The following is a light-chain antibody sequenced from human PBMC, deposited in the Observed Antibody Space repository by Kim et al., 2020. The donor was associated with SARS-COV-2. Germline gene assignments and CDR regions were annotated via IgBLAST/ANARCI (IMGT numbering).Light chain of an antibody. CDR3: QQYGGSPWT. Sequence: SPGERAPLSCWASQSVSSSYLAWYQQKPGQAPRLLLYGASNRATGIPDRFSGSGSGTDFSLTISRLEPEDFAVYYCQQYGGSPWTFGQGTKVDIK. CDR1: QSVSSSY. CDR2: GAS. J-gene: IGKJ1*01. V-gene: IGKV3-20*01.